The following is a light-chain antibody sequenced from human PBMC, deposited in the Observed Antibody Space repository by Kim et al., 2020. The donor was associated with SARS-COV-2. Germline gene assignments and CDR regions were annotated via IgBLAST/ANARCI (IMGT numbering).Light chain of an antibody. J-gene: IGKJ5*01. CDR3: QQVNSFPIT. CDR2: AAS. V-gene: IGKV1-12*01. Sequence: ASVGDRVTITCRASQGISSWLAWYQQKPGKAPKLLISAASSLQSGVPPRFSGSGSGTDFSLTISSVQPEDFATYYCQQVNSFPITFGQGTRLEIK. CDR1: QGISSW.